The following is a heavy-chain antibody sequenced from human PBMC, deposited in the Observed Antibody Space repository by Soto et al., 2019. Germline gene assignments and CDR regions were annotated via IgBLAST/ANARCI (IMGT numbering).Heavy chain of an antibody. Sequence: EASVKVSCKASGGTFSSYAISWVRQAPGQGLEWMGGIIPIFGTANYAQKFQGRVTITADESTSTAYMELSSLRSEDTAVYYCARALVVSSSWYCAFDIWGQGTMVTVSS. J-gene: IGHJ3*02. CDR1: GGTFSSYA. CDR3: ARALVVSSSWYCAFDI. V-gene: IGHV1-69*13. CDR2: IIPIFGTA. D-gene: IGHD6-13*01.